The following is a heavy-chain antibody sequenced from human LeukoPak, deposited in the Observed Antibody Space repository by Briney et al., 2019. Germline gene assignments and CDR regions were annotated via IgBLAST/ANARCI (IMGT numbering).Heavy chain of an antibody. Sequence: GASVKVSCKASGYTFIDYDMHWVRQAPGQGLEWMGWINPNSGGTNYAQKFQVRVTMTRDTSISKAYMELSRLRSDDTAVFYCAREGIGGNCGGNCYNFDYWGQGTLVSVSS. CDR3: AREGIGGNCGGNCYNFDY. J-gene: IGHJ4*02. V-gene: IGHV1-2*02. CDR2: INPNSGGT. CDR1: GYTFIDYD. D-gene: IGHD2-21*01.